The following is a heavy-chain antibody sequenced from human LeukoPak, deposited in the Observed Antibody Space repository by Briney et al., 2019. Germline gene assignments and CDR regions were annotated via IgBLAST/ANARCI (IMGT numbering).Heavy chain of an antibody. CDR2: INPSGGST. CDR1: GYTFTSYD. J-gene: IGHJ5*02. Sequence: ASVKVSCKASGYTFTSYDINWVRQATGQGLEWMGIINPSGGSTSYAQKFQGRVTMTRDTSTSTVYMELSSLRSEDTAVYYCASRPAAGMLGFDPWGQGTLVTVSS. CDR3: ASRPAAGMLGFDP. V-gene: IGHV1-46*01. D-gene: IGHD6-13*01.